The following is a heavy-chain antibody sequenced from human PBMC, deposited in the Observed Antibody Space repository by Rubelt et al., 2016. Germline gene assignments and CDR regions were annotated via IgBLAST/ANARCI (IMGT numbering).Heavy chain of an antibody. CDR2: IRSKVYGGTT. J-gene: IGHJ4*02. Sequence: EVQLVESGGGLVQPGRSLRLSCTASGFTFGDYAMSWFRQAPGKGLEWVGFIRSKVYGGTTEYAASVKGRFTISRDDSKSIAYLQMNSLKTEDTAVYYCTRTDTAMVGDYWGQGTLVTVSS. CDR1: GFTFGDYA. V-gene: IGHV3-49*03. D-gene: IGHD5-18*01. CDR3: TRTDTAMVGDY.